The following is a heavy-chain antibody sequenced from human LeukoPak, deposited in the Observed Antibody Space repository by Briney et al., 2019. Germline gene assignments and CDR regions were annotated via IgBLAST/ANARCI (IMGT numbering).Heavy chain of an antibody. J-gene: IGHJ4*02. Sequence: GASVRVSCKASGYTCTSYSISWVRQAPGQGLEWMGWISAYNGNTNYAQKLQGSVTMTTDTSTSTAYMELRSLRSDDTAVYYCARDLYYGSGSYVYWGQGTLVSVSS. CDR3: ARDLYYGSGSYVY. D-gene: IGHD3-10*01. CDR1: GYTCTSYS. V-gene: IGHV1-18*01. CDR2: ISAYNGNT.